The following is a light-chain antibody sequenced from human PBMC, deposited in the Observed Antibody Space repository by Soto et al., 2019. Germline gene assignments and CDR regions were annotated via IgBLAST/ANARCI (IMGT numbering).Light chain of an antibody. CDR3: SSYTNSITHV. J-gene: IGLJ3*02. V-gene: IGLV2-14*03. Sequence: QSALTQPASVSGSPGQSITISCTGTSSDVGGYDYVSWYQQHPGKAPKLMIYGVSNRPSGVSNRFSGSKSGNTASLTIPGLQAEDEADYYCSSYTNSITHVFGGGTKVTVL. CDR2: GVS. CDR1: SSDVGGYDY.